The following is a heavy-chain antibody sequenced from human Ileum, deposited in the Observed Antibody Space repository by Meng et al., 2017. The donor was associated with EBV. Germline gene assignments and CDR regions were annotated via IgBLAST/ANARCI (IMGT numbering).Heavy chain of an antibody. V-gene: IGHV4-39*01. D-gene: IGHD3-3*01. CDR3: ARRYYGVPFDN. CDR1: GDSISSSNHW. CDR2: IYYSGST. Sequence: LHRHESAPVLVTPSETLSLTCAVSGDSISSSNHWWGSICQPPGKGLEWVGTIYYSGSTFYNPSLKSRVTISLDTSKNQFSLEVSSVTAADTAVYYCARRYYGVPFDNWGQGTLVTVSS. J-gene: IGHJ4*02.